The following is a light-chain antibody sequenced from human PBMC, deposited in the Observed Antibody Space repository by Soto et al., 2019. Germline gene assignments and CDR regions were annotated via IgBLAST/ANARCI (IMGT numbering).Light chain of an antibody. Sequence: QSALTQPASVSGSPGQSITISCTGTSSDVGGYNYVSWYQQHPGKAPKLMIYEVSNRPSGVSNRFSGSKSGNTASLTISGLPAEEEADYYCSSYTSSSTREGGVFGTGTKVTVL. J-gene: IGLJ1*01. CDR1: SSDVGGYNY. CDR3: SSYTSSSTREGGV. CDR2: EVS. V-gene: IGLV2-14*01.